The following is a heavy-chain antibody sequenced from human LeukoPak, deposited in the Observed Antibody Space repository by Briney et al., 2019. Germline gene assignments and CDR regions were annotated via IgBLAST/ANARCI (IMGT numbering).Heavy chain of an antibody. V-gene: IGHV1-2*02. Sequence: GASVKVSCKASGYTFAGYYIHWVRQAPGQGLEWMGWIKPNSGGTQLAQKFQGRVTMARDTSLTTAYMELSRLRSDDTAIDFCASAESHDYGETWGQGTLVTVSS. CDR2: IKPNSGGT. J-gene: IGHJ4*02. D-gene: IGHD3-16*01. CDR3: ASAESHDYGET. CDR1: GYTFAGYY.